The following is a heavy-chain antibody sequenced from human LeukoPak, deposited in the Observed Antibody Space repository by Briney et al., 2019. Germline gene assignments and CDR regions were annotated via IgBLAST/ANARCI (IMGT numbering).Heavy chain of an antibody. Sequence: GGSLRLSCAPSGFTVSSSYMSWVRQAPGKGLEWVSVIYSGGTTYYADSVRGRFTISRDNSKNTLYLQMNSLRAEDTAVYYCARVGNSSSWYSYFDYWGQGTLVTVSS. CDR3: ARVGNSSSWYSYFDY. D-gene: IGHD6-13*01. J-gene: IGHJ4*02. CDR2: IYSGGTT. V-gene: IGHV3-53*01. CDR1: GFTVSSSY.